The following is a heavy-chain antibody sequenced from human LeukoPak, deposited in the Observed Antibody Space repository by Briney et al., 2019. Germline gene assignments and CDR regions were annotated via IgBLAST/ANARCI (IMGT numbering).Heavy chain of an antibody. D-gene: IGHD5-18*01. CDR1: GGSINSYY. CDR3: ARGRYSYGYAYYYYYMGV. Sequence: SETLSLTCTVSGGSINSYYWSWIRQPPGKGLEWIGYIYYSGSTNYNPSLKSRVTISVDTSKNQFSLKLSSVTAADTAVYYCARGRYSYGYAYYYYYMGVWGKGTTVTIPS. V-gene: IGHV4-59*01. CDR2: IYYSGST. J-gene: IGHJ6*03.